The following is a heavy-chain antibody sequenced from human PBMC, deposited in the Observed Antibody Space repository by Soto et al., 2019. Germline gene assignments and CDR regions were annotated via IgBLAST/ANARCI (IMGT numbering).Heavy chain of an antibody. CDR2: MYYSGST. CDR1: GGSTMISSYY. J-gene: IGHJ4*01. D-gene: IGHD1-26*01. V-gene: IGHV4-39*01. Sequence: PSETLSLTCDVSGGSTMISSYYCAWIRQPPGKGLEWIGSMYYSGSTYYNPSLKSRVTMSVDTSKNQISLRLNSVTAADTAVYYCARLTIVGGTPYHFEYWGQGILVTVSS. CDR3: ARLTIVGGTPYHFEY.